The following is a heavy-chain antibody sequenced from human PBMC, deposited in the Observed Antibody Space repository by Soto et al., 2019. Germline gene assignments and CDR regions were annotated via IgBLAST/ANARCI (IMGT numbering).Heavy chain of an antibody. Sequence: SQTLSLTCAISGDSVSSNSAAWNWIRQSPSRGLEWLGRTYYRTKWYNDYAVSVKSRITINPDTSKNQFSLQLNSVTPEDTAVYYRARGWYSSGWYADYWGQGTLVTVYS. V-gene: IGHV6-1*01. CDR3: ARGWYSSGWYADY. CDR1: GDSVSSNSAA. CDR2: TYYRTKWYN. J-gene: IGHJ4*02. D-gene: IGHD6-13*01.